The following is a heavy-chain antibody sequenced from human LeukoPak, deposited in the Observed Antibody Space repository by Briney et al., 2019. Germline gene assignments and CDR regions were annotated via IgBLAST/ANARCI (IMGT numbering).Heavy chain of an antibody. CDR2: IYYTGNT. Sequence: SETLSLTCTVSGGSVSSGSYYWSWIRQPPGKSLEWIGYIYYTGNTNYNPSLKSRVTISMDTSKNQFSLKLSSVTAADTAIYYCARAGQYHYNSAGYFPDYWGQGTLVTVSS. CDR3: ARAGQYHYNSAGYFPDY. J-gene: IGHJ4*02. V-gene: IGHV4-61*01. D-gene: IGHD3-22*01. CDR1: GGSVSSGSYY.